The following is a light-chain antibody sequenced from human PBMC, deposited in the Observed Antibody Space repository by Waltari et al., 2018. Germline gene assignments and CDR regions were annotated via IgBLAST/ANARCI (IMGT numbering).Light chain of an antibody. CDR3: MEALQSVT. V-gene: IGKV2-28*01. J-gene: IGKJ5*01. Sequence: DIVMTQSPLSLPVTPGEPASISSRSSPSLLHSNGYNYLDWYLQKPGQSPQILIYLGSNRASGVPDRFSGSGSGTDFTLKISRVEAEDAGVYYCMEALQSVTFGQGTRLEIK. CDR2: LGS. CDR1: PSLLHSNGYNY.